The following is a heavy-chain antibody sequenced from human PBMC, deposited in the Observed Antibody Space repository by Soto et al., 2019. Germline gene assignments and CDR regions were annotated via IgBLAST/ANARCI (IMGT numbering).Heavy chain of an antibody. J-gene: IGHJ4*02. CDR3: AEGWEDRYFDY. D-gene: IGHD1-26*01. CDR2: ISYDGSNK. V-gene: IGHV3-30*03. CDR1: GFTFSSYG. Sequence: QVQLVESGGGVVQPGRSLRLSCAASGFTFSSYGMHWVRQAPGKGLEWVAVISYDGSNKYYADSVKGRFTISRDNSKNTLYLQMNSLRAEDTAVYYCAEGWEDRYFDYWGQGTLVTVSS.